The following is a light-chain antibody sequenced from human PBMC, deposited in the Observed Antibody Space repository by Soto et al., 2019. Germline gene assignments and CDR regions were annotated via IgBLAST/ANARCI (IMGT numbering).Light chain of an antibody. V-gene: IGKV3-20*01. CDR2: GAS. Sequence: EVGMSQSPATLPVYTGERATLSCRASQSVSSNLAWYQQKPGQAPRFLIYGASSRATGIPDRFSGSGSGTDFTLTVTRLEPEDFGVYYCQHYGTSPRLTFGGGSNV. J-gene: IGKJ4*01. CDR1: QSVSSN. CDR3: QHYGTSPRLT.